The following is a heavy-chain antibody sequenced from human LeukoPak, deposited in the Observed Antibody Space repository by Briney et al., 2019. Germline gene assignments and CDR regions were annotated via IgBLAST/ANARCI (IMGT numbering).Heavy chain of an antibody. V-gene: IGHV4-61*08. J-gene: IGHJ4*02. CDR1: GGSISSGDYY. CDR3: ARGSDFGDC. D-gene: IGHD4-17*01. Sequence: SETLSLTCTFSGGSISSGDYYWSWIRQPPGKGLEWIGYIYISGTTNYNPSLKSRVTMSVDTSKNQLSMKLSSVTAADTAVYYCARGSDFGDCWGQGTLVTVSS. CDR2: IYISGTT.